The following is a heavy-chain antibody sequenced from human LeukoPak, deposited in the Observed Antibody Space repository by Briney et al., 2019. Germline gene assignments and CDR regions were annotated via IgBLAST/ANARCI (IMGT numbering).Heavy chain of an antibody. V-gene: IGHV4-39*07. J-gene: IGHJ4*02. D-gene: IGHD4-17*01. Sequence: SETLSLTCTVSGGSISSSSYYWGWIRQPPGKGLEWIGSIYYSGSTYYNPSLKSRVTISVDTSKNQFSLKLSSVTAADTAVYYCARDSGYGDYRDWGQGTLVTVSS. CDR3: ARDSGYGDYRD. CDR2: IYYSGST. CDR1: GGSISSSSYY.